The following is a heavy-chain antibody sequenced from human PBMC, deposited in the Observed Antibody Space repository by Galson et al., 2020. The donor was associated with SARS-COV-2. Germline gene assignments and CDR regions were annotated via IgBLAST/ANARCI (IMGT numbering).Heavy chain of an antibody. J-gene: IGHJ4*02. Sequence: GESLKISCAASGFTFHRYGMHWVRQAPGKGLEWISSISSSTTYINYADSVRGRFTVSRNNARNSLYLQMDSVRADDTAIYYCAREKDMLVMGFDYWGQGILVTVSS. CDR1: GFTFHRYG. V-gene: IGHV3-21*01. CDR2: ISSSTTYI. D-gene: IGHD2-15*01. CDR3: AREKDMLVMGFDY.